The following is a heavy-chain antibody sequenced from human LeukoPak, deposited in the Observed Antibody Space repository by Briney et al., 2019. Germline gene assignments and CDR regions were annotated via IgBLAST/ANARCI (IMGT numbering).Heavy chain of an antibody. CDR2: ISSSSSTI. Sequence: GGSLRLSCAASGFTFSSYSMSWVRQAAGKGLEWVSYISSSSSTIYYADSVKGRFTISRDNAKNSLYLQMNSLRAEDTAVYYCASIYGDYVAHQTYTTPFDYWGQGTLVTVSS. J-gene: IGHJ4*02. CDR1: GFTFSSYS. V-gene: IGHV3-48*01. CDR3: ASIYGDYVAHQTYTTPFDY. D-gene: IGHD4-17*01.